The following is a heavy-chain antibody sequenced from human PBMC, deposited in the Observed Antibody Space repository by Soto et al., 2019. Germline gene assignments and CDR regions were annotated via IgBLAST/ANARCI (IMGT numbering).Heavy chain of an antibody. CDR2: IKSKTDGGTT. Sequence: GGSLRLSCAASGFTFSNAWMNWVRQAPGKGLEWVGRIKSKTDGGTTDYAAPVKGRFTISRDDSKKTLYLQMNSLKTEDTAGYYCTTDSITIPDAFDIWGQGTMVTVSS. V-gene: IGHV3-15*07. D-gene: IGHD3-3*01. CDR1: GFTFSNAW. CDR3: TTDSITIPDAFDI. J-gene: IGHJ3*02.